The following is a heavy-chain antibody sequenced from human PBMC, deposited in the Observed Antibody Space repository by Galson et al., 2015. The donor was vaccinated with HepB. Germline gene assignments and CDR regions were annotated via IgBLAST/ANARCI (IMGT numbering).Heavy chain of an antibody. CDR2: ITSSGSAT. CDR3: ATIPADRNGWYHHDS. D-gene: IGHD6-19*01. CDR1: GLIFSDYY. V-gene: IGHV3-11*01. J-gene: IGHJ5*01. Sequence: SLRLSCAASGLIFSDYYMSWVRQAPGKGLEWVSYITSSGSATYADSVKGRFTVSRDNDKNSLFLQMNSLRGEDTAVYYCATIPADRNGWYHHDSWGQGTLVTVSS.